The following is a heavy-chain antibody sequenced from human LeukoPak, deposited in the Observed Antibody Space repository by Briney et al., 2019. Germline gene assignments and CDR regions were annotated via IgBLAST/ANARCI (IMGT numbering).Heavy chain of an antibody. J-gene: IGHJ4*02. V-gene: IGHV3-11*01. CDR1: GFTFSDYY. Sequence: GGSLRLSCAASGFTFSDYYMSWIRQAPGKGLEWVSYISSSGSTIYYADSVKGRSTISRDNAKNSLYLQMDSLRAEDTAVYYCAREVQDSSGYYYSYYFDYWGQGTLVTVSS. D-gene: IGHD3-22*01. CDR2: ISSSGSTI. CDR3: AREVQDSSGYYYSYYFDY.